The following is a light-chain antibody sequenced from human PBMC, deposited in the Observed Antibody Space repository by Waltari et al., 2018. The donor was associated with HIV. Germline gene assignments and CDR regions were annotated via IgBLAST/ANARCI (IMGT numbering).Light chain of an antibody. V-gene: IGLV4-69*01. J-gene: IGLJ3*02. Sequence: QLVLTQSPSASASLGASVKLTCTLSSGHSSYAIAWHQQQPDKGPRYLMKLNSDGSHSKGDGFPVRSSGSSSGAERYLTISILQSEDEADYYCQTWGTGLRVFGGGTKLTVL. CDR1: SGHSSYA. CDR2: LNSDGSH. CDR3: QTWGTGLRV.